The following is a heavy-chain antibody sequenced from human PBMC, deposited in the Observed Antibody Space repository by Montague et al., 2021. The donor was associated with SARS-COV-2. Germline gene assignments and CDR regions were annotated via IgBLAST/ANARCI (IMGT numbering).Heavy chain of an antibody. J-gene: IGHJ3*02. CDR1: GFPFSSYA. Sequence: SLRLSCAASGFPFSSYAMSWVRQAPGKGLEWVSTISISDGNTYYADSVKGRFTISRDKFKNTLYLQMNSLRAEDTAVYYCAKDRQLVGDDAFDIWGQGTMVTVSS. D-gene: IGHD6-13*01. CDR3: AKDRQLVGDDAFDI. V-gene: IGHV3-23*01. CDR2: ISISDGNT.